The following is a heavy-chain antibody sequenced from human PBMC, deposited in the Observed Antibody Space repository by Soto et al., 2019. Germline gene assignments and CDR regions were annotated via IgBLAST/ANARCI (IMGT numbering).Heavy chain of an antibody. V-gene: IGHV4-61*01. Sequence: QMQLQESGPGLVKPSETLSLTCTVSGDSVSSGSYHGNWIRQPPGKGLEWIGYVNYGGSTRYNPSLKSRLTISIDTSKSQFSLKLTSVTAADTAVYYCATLKNDYGGKGSWGQGTLVTVSS. CDR1: GDSVSSGSYH. CDR3: ATLKNDYGGKGS. CDR2: VNYGGST. J-gene: IGHJ4*02. D-gene: IGHD4-17*01.